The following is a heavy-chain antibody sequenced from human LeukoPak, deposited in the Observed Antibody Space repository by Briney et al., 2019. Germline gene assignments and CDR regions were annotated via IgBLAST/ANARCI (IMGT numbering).Heavy chain of an antibody. V-gene: IGHV3-48*02. D-gene: IGHD3-16*01. CDR2: ISSSSTTI. CDR3: ARDAPGGGVYFDD. Sequence: PGGSLRLSCTASGFTFSTYAMNWVRQAPGKGLEWVSFISSSSTTIYYADSVKGRFTISRDNAKNSLYLQMDSLRDEDTAVYYCARDAPGGGVYFDDWGQGTLVTVSS. CDR1: GFTFSTYA. J-gene: IGHJ4*02.